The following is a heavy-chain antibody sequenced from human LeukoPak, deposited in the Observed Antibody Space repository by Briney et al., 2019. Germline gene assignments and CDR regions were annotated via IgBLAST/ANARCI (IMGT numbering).Heavy chain of an antibody. CDR3: ARLRTRTPGDY. CDR2: IYYTGNT. Sequence: SETLSLTCSVSGGSVSSSIYHWGWIRQPPGKGLEWIGSIYYTGNTYYNPSLKSRLTISVDTSKNQFSLKVRSVTAADTALYYCARLRTRTPGDYWGQGTLVTVS. J-gene: IGHJ4*02. D-gene: IGHD1-1*01. V-gene: IGHV4-39*01. CDR1: GGSVSSSIYH.